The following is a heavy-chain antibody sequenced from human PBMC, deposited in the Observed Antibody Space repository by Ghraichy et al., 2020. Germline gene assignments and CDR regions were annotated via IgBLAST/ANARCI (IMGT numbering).Heavy chain of an antibody. V-gene: IGHV4-30-2*01. D-gene: IGHD2-2*01. CDR2: IYHSGST. CDR1: GGSISSGGYS. CDR3: ARGGGSGDIVVVPAASPFDY. J-gene: IGHJ4*02. Sequence: SETLSLTCAVSGGSISSGGYSWSWIRQPPGKGLEWIGYIYHSGSTYYNLSLKSRVTISVDRSKNQFSLKLSSVTAADTAVYYCARGGGSGDIVVVPAASPFDYWGQGTLVTVSS.